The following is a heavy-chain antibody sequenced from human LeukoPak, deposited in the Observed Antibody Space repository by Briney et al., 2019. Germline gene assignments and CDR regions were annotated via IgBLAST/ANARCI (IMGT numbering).Heavy chain of an antibody. CDR1: GGSISSGGYS. Sequence: SETLSLTCTVSGGSISSGGYSWSWIRQHPGKGLEWIGYIYYSRSTYYNPSLKSRVTISVDTSKNQFSLKLSSVTAADTAVYYCASVPYSSSWYGVDYWGQGTLVTVSS. CDR3: ASVPYSSSWYGVDY. CDR2: IYYSRST. D-gene: IGHD6-13*01. J-gene: IGHJ4*02. V-gene: IGHV4-31*03.